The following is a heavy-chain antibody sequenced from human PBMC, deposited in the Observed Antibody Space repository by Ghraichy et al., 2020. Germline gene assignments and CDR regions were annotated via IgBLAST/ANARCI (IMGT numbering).Heavy chain of an antibody. D-gene: IGHD3-16*01. V-gene: IGHV1-46*01. Sequence: ASVKVSCKASGYIFVSYFMHWVRQAPGQGLEWMGMINPSGGGTTYAQKFQGRVTMTRNTSTSTVYMELSGLRSEDTAIFYCVTDGRGSRGGGTPWFDPWGQGTLVTVSS. CDR1: GYIFVSYF. CDR2: INPSGGGT. CDR3: VTDGRGSRGGGTPWFDP. J-gene: IGHJ5*02.